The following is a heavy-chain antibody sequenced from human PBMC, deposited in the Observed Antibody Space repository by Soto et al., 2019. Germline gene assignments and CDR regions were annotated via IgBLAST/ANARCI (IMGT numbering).Heavy chain of an antibody. V-gene: IGHV1-3*01. CDR2: INAYNGNT. CDR1: GYTFSNFA. CDR3: ARAGGSSYWSDP. D-gene: IGHD1-26*01. J-gene: IGHJ5*02. Sequence: ASVKVSCKASGYTFSNFAMHWVRQAPGQRLEWMGWINAYNGNTKYSQKFQARVTITTDTSASTAYMELRSLRSDDTAVYYCARAGGSSYWSDPWGQGTLVTVSS.